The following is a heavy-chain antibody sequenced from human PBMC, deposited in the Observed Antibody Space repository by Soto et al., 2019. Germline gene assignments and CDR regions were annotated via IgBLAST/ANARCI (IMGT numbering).Heavy chain of an antibody. J-gene: IGHJ4*02. D-gene: IGHD3-10*01. V-gene: IGHV3-23*01. Sequence: PGGSLRLSCAASGFTFSSYAMSWVRQAPGKXLEWVSAISGSGGSTYYADSVKGRFTISRDNSKNTLYLQMNSLRAEDTAVYYCAKDRVYYGSGSYYYYFDYWGQGTLVTVSS. CDR2: ISGSGGST. CDR3: AKDRVYYGSGSYYYYFDY. CDR1: GFTFSSYA.